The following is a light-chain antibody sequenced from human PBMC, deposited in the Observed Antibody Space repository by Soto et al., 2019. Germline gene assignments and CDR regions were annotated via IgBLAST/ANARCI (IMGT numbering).Light chain of an antibody. CDR2: DAS. CDR3: QQYDNLHLFT. V-gene: IGKV1-33*01. Sequence: DIQMTQSPSSLSASVGDRVTITCQASQDISEYLNWYQQKPGKAPRLLIYDASNLETGVPSRFSGSGSGTDFTFTISSLQPEDIATYYCQQYDNLHLFTFGPGTKVDIK. CDR1: QDISEY. J-gene: IGKJ3*01.